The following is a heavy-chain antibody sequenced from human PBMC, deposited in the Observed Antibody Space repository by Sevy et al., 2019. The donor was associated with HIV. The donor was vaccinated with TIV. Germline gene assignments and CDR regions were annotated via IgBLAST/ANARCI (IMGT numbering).Heavy chain of an antibody. J-gene: IGHJ6*02. CDR3: AKDRVGVSDYSGSRYYYYGMDV. Sequence: GGSLRLSCAASGFTFSSYGMHWVRQAPGKGLEWVAVISYDGSNKYYADSVKGRFTISRDNSKNTLYLQMNSLRAEDTAVYYCAKDRVGVSDYSGSRYYYYGMDVWGQGTTVTVSS. CDR1: GFTFSSYG. D-gene: IGHD4-4*01. CDR2: ISYDGSNK. V-gene: IGHV3-30*18.